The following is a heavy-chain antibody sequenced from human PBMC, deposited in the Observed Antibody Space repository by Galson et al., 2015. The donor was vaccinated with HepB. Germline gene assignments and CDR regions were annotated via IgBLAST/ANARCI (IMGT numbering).Heavy chain of an antibody. D-gene: IGHD2-2*01. CDR1: GDSVSSNSAA. CDR3: ARDAPYCSSTSCPLEA. V-gene: IGHV6-1*01. Sequence: CAISGDSVSSNSAAWNWIRQSPSRGLEWLGRTYYRSKWYNDYAVSVKSRITINPDTSKNQFSLQLNSVTPEDTAVYYCARDAPYCSSTSCPLEAWGQGTLVTVSP. J-gene: IGHJ4*02. CDR2: TYYRSKWYN.